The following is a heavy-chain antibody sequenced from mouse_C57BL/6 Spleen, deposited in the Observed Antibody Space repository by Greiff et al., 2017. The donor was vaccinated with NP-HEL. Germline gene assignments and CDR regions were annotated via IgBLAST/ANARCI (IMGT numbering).Heavy chain of an antibody. Sequence: QVQLQQPGAELVRPGTSVKLSCKASGYTFTSYWMHWVKQRPGQGLEWIGVIDPSDSYTNYNQKFKGKATLTVDTSSSTAYMQLSSLTSEDSAVYDWARGTTVVATDYWGQGTTLTVSS. J-gene: IGHJ2*01. CDR2: IDPSDSYT. CDR3: ARGTTVVATDY. D-gene: IGHD1-1*01. V-gene: IGHV1-59*01. CDR1: GYTFTSYW.